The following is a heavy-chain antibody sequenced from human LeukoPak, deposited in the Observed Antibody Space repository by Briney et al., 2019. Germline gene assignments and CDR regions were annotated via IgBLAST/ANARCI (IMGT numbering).Heavy chain of an antibody. CDR1: GFTVSSNY. CDR2: FYRGGST. D-gene: IGHD3-10*01. J-gene: IGHJ4*02. V-gene: IGHV3-66*01. CDR3: ARVRRLGSDFDY. Sequence: GGSLRLSCAASGFTVSSNYMSWVRQAPGKGLEWVSLFYRGGSTYYADSVTGRFTISRDYSKNALCLQMNSLRAEDTAVYYCARVRRLGSDFDYWGQGTLGTGSS.